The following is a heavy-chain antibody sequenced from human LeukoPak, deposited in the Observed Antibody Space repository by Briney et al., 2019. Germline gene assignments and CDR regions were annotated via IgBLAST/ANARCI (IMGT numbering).Heavy chain of an antibody. D-gene: IGHD3-22*01. V-gene: IGHV4-34*01. CDR1: GGSFSGYY. CDR2: INHSGST. J-gene: IGHJ4*02. Sequence: PSETLSLTFAVYGGSFSGYYWSWIRQPPGKGLEWIGEINHSGSTNYNPSLKSRVTISVDTSKNQFSLKLSSVTAADTAVYYCARGYDSSGYYLYWGQGTLVTVSS. CDR3: ARGYDSSGYYLY.